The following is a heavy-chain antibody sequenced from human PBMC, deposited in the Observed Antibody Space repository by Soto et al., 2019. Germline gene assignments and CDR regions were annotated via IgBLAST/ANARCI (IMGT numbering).Heavy chain of an antibody. V-gene: IGHV4-59*01. J-gene: IGHJ3*02. CDR2: IYYSGST. Sequence: QVQLQESGPGLVKPSETLSLTCTVSGGSISSYYWSWIRQPPGKGLEWIGYIYYSGSTNYNPSLKGRVTISVDTSKNQFSLKLSSVTAAATAVYYCANMRVGATDRAFDIGGQGTMVTVSS. CDR3: ANMRVGATDRAFDI. D-gene: IGHD1-26*01. CDR1: GGSISSYY.